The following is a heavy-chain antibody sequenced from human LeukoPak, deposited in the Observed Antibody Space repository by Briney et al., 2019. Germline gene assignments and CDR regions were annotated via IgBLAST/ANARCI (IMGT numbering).Heavy chain of an antibody. J-gene: IGHJ4*02. Sequence: PGGSLRLSCAASGFTFSDYYMSWIRQAPGKGLEWASFISSSGSPIYYAESVKGRFTISRDNAKNSLYLQMNSLRAEDAAVYYCARGTFALIEVVDYWGQGTVVTVSS. D-gene: IGHD2-8*01. V-gene: IGHV3-11*04. CDR3: ARGTFALIEVVDY. CDR1: GFTFSDYY. CDR2: ISSSGSPI.